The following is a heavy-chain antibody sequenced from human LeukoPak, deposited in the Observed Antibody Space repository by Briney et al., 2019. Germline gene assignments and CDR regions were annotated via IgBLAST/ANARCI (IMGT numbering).Heavy chain of an antibody. J-gene: IGHJ6*04. CDR1: EFPVGSNY. D-gene: IGHD3-10*02. CDR3: GELGITMIGGV. V-gene: IGHV3-66*01. CDR2: IYSGGST. Sequence: AGGSLRLSCAASEFPVGSNYMTWVRQAPGKGLEWVSLIYSGGSTYYADSVEGGFTTTSDNSKNTLYLEMNSLRAEDTGVYYCGELGITMIGGVWGKGTTVTISS.